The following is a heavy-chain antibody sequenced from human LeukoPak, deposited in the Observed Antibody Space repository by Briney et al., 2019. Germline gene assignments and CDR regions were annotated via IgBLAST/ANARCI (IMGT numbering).Heavy chain of an antibody. D-gene: IGHD2-2*01. Sequence: PSETLSLTYTVSCPSISSHYWSWIRHPAGKGLEWLVRIYTSGSNNYNPPLKSRVTISVDASKYQYSLKLSSVTAAGTAVYYCARWARYIVVVPAAMRVNWFDPWGQGTLVTVSS. V-gene: IGHV4-4*07. CDR3: ARWARYIVVVPAAMRVNWFDP. CDR2: IYTSGSN. J-gene: IGHJ5*02. CDR1: CPSISSHY.